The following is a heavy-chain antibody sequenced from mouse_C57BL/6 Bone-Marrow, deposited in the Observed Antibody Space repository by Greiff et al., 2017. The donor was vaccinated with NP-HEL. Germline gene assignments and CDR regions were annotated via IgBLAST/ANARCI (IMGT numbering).Heavy chain of an antibody. CDR2: INPSSGYT. J-gene: IGHJ1*03. Sequence: VQLQQSGAELARPGASVKMSCKASGYTFTSYTMHWVKQRPGQGLEWIGYINPSSGYTKYNQKFKDKATLTADKSSSTAYMQLSSLTSEDSAVYYWARGKLGRRGYWYFDVWGTGTTVTVSS. D-gene: IGHD4-1*01. V-gene: IGHV1-4*01. CDR1: GYTFTSYT. CDR3: ARGKLGRRGYWYFDV.